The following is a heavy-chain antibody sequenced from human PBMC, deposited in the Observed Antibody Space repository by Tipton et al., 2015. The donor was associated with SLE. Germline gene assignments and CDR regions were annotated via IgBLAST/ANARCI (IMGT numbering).Heavy chain of an antibody. CDR3: AGLGPAGDLGDAFDI. CDR2: TYYRSKWYN. Sequence: GLVKPSQTLSLTFAISGDSVSSNSAAWNWIRQSPSRGLEWLGGTYYRSKWYNDYAVSVKSRITINPDTSKNHFSLQVNSVTPESTSFYYGAGLGPAGDLGDAFDIWGQGTLVPVSS. V-gene: IGHV6-1*01. D-gene: IGHD2-2*01. J-gene: IGHJ3*02. CDR1: GDSVSSNSAA.